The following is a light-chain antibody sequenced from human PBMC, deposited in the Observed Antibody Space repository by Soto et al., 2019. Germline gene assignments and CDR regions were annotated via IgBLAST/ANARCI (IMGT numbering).Light chain of an antibody. CDR1: SSNIGSNY. CDR3: AAWDDNLSVL. CDR2: DNN. V-gene: IGLV1-47*02. Sequence: QLVLTQPPSASGTPGQRVTISCSGSSSNIGSNYVSWYQQLPGTAPKLLIYDNNQRPSGVPDRFSGSKSGTSASLAISGLRSEDESDYYCAAWDDNLSVLFGGGTKVTVL. J-gene: IGLJ3*02.